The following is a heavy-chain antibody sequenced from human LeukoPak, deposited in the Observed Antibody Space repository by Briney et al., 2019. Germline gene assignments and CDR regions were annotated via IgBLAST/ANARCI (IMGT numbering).Heavy chain of an antibody. CDR2: IFYSGST. Sequence: SETLSLTCTVSGGSISTSNYYWGWIRQPPGKGLEWIGNIFYSGSTYYSPSLKSRVTISLDTSKNQFSLKLTSVTAADTAVYYCARTPIYYFDNSGYYNWGQGTLVTVSS. D-gene: IGHD3-22*01. CDR1: GGSISTSNYY. CDR3: ARTPIYYFDNSGYYN. V-gene: IGHV4-39*07. J-gene: IGHJ4*02.